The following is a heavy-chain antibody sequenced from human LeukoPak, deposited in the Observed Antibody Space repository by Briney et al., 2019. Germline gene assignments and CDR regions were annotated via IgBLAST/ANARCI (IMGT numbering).Heavy chain of an antibody. CDR3: ARDSYDFWSGTSMDY. CDR1: GLTFRSYG. D-gene: IGHD3-3*01. V-gene: IGHV3-33*01. CDR2: IWHDGSNK. Sequence: GRSLRLSCAASGLTFRSYGMHWVRQAPGKGLAWVAVIWHDGSNKYYADSVKGRFTISRDNSKNTLYLQMNSLRAEDTAVYYCARDSYDFWSGTSMDYWGQGTLVTVSS. J-gene: IGHJ4*02.